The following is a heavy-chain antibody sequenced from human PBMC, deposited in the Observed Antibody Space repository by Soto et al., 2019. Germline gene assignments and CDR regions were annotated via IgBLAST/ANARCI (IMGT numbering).Heavy chain of an antibody. Sequence: GGSLKLPVAASEKTSRDYCISGFRKAPGKGLEWISYIDTSSTKIYYADSVKGRFTISRDNAKNSLYLEMNSLRDEDTAVYYCASHYDMWSGYLSPVDYWGQGTLVTVSS. CDR2: IDTSSTKI. J-gene: IGHJ4*02. CDR3: ASHYDMWSGYLSPVDY. CDR1: EKTSRDYC. D-gene: IGHD3-3*01. V-gene: IGHV3-11*01.